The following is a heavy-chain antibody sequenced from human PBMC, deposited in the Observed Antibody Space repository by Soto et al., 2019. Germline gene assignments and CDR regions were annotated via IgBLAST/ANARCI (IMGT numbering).Heavy chain of an antibody. J-gene: IGHJ3*02. V-gene: IGHV4-34*01. CDR3: ARRKLLWFGELLLDAFDI. D-gene: IGHD3-10*01. CDR2: INHSGST. CDR1: GGSFSGYY. Sequence: QVQLQQWGAGLLKPSETLSLTCAVYGGSFSGYYWSWIRQPPGKGLEWIGEINHSGSTNYNPSLKSQVTIAVDTSKNQFSLKLSSVTAADTAVYYCARRKLLWFGELLLDAFDIWGQGTMVTVSS.